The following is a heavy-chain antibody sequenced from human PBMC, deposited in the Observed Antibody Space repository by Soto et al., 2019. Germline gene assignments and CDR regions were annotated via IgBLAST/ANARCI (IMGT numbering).Heavy chain of an antibody. V-gene: IGHV3-21*01. CDR2: ISSSGAYI. CDR1: EFTFSSYS. D-gene: IGHD5-12*01. CDR3: AIEMATSRWYFDL. Sequence: EVQLVESGGGLVKPGGSLRLSCAASEFTFSSYSVNWVRQAPGKGLEWVSSISSSGAYIYYADSVKGRFTISRDNAKNSLYLQMNSLRAEDTAVYYCAIEMATSRWYFDLWGRGTLVTVSS. J-gene: IGHJ2*01.